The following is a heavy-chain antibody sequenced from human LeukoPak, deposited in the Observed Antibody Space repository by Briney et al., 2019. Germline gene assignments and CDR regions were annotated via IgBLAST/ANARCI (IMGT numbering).Heavy chain of an antibody. Sequence: ASVKVSCKASGYTFTGYYMHWVRQAPGQGLEWMGWINPNSGGTNYAQEFQGRVTMTRDTSISTAYMELSRLRSDDTAVYYCARDRVGSYSDWGQGTLVTVSS. V-gene: IGHV1-2*02. CDR2: INPNSGGT. J-gene: IGHJ4*02. CDR1: GYTFTGYY. CDR3: ARDRVGSYSD. D-gene: IGHD1-26*01.